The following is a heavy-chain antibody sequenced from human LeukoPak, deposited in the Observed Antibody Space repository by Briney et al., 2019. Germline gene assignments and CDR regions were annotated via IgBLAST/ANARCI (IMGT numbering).Heavy chain of an antibody. V-gene: IGHV4-59*08. J-gene: IGHJ4*02. Sequence: PSETLSLTCTVSGDSISSYQWNWVRQSPGKGLEWIGYIYYSGSTNYNPSLKSRVTISVDTSKNQFSLTLTSVTAADTAIYYCARRFDSWGQGALVTVSS. CDR3: ARRFDS. CDR1: GDSISSYQ. CDR2: IYYSGST.